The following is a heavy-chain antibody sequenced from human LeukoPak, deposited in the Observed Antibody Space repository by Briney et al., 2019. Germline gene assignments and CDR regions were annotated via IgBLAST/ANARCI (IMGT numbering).Heavy chain of an antibody. D-gene: IGHD3-9*01. CDR2: IIPILGIA. CDR3: ARGRYYDILRSDAIDI. Sequence: GASVKASCKASGGTFSSYAISWVRQVPGQGLEWMGRIIPILGIANYAQKFQGRVTITADKSTSTAYMELSSLRSEDTAVYYCARGRYYDILRSDAIDIWGQGTMVTVSS. J-gene: IGHJ3*02. V-gene: IGHV1-69*04. CDR1: GGTFSSYA.